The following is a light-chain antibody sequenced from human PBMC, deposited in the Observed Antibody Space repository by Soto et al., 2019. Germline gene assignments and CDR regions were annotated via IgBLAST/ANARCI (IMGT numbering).Light chain of an antibody. Sequence: QSVLTQPPSASGTPGQRVTISCSGSTSKIGSNTVNWYQQFPGTAPKLLIYNNNQRPSGVPDRFSGSKSGTSASLAISGLQSEDEADYYCAAWDDSLNGLVFGTGTKLTVL. V-gene: IGLV1-44*01. CDR3: AAWDDSLNGLV. CDR1: TSKIGSNT. CDR2: NNN. J-gene: IGLJ1*01.